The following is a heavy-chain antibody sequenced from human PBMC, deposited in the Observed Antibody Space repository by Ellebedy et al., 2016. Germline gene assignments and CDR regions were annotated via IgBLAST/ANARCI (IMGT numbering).Heavy chain of an antibody. CDR2: INYRGNT. CDR3: ARAIGWFFEA. J-gene: IGHJ5*02. Sequence: SETLSLTCTVSGGSIHNYYWSWIRQPPGQGLEWLGYINYRGNTNYNPSLNSRVTISLDTSKNQFSLKLNSVTAADTAVYYCARAIGWFFEAWGQGTLVTVPS. D-gene: IGHD6-19*01. V-gene: IGHV4-59*01. CDR1: GGSIHNYY.